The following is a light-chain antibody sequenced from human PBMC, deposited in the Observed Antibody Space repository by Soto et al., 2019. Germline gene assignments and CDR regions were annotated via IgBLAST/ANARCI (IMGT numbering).Light chain of an antibody. V-gene: IGKV1-39*01. CDR2: AAS. CDR1: QSISSY. CDR3: QPSYSTLLT. Sequence: DIQMTQSPSSLSASVGDRVTITCRASQSISSYLNWYQQKPGKAPKLLIYAASSLQSGVPSRSSGSGSGTDFTLTISSRQPEDFAPYYCQPSYSTLLTFGQGTRLE. J-gene: IGKJ5*01.